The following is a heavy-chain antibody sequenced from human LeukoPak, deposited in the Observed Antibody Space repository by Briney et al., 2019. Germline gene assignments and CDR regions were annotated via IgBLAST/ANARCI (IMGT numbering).Heavy chain of an antibody. V-gene: IGHV4-30-4*08. Sequence: MASQTLSLTCTVSGGSISSGDYYWSWIRQPPGKGLEWIGYIYYSGSTYYNPSLKSRVTISVDTSKNQFSLKLSSVTAADTAVYYCAREGAVYSSSSRKPHDAFDIWGQGTMVTVSS. CDR2: IYYSGST. CDR1: GGSISSGDYY. J-gene: IGHJ3*02. D-gene: IGHD6-6*01. CDR3: AREGAVYSSSSRKPHDAFDI.